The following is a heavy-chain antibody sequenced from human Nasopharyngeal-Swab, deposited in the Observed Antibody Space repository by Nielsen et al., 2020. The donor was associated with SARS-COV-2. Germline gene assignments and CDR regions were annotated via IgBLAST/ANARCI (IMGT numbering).Heavy chain of an antibody. Sequence: GGSLRLSCAASGFTLSDHYMDWVHQAPGKGLEWVGRTRNKVNSYSTVYAASVRGRFTISRDDSSTSVYLQMTSLKSEDTAVYYCARGFRGFSDWGQGTLVTVSS. CDR1: GFTLSDHY. J-gene: IGHJ4*02. V-gene: IGHV3-72*01. D-gene: IGHD3-3*01. CDR2: TRNKVNSYST. CDR3: ARGFRGFSD.